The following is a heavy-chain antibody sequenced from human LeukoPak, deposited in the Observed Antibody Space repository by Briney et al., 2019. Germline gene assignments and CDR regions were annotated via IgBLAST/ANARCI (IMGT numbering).Heavy chain of an antibody. Sequence: DSVKGRFTISRDNAKNTLFLQMNSLRAEDTAVYYCSRGYSGGFDYWGQGTLVTVSS. V-gene: IGHV3-74*01. CDR3: SRGYSGGFDY. D-gene: IGHD2-15*01. J-gene: IGHJ4*02.